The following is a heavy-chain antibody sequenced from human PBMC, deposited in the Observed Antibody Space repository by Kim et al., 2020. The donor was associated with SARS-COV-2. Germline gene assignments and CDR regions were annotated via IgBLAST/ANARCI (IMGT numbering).Heavy chain of an antibody. V-gene: IGHV3-30*18. CDR2: ISYDGSNK. J-gene: IGHJ4*02. D-gene: IGHD5-12*01. CDR3: AHDSGYDFVDY. CDR1: GFTFSSYG. Sequence: GGSLRLSCAASGFTFSSYGMHWVRQAPGKGLEWVAVISYDGSNKYYADSVKGRFTISRDNSKNTLYLQMNSLRAEDTAVYYCAHDSGYDFVDYWGQGTLVTVSS.